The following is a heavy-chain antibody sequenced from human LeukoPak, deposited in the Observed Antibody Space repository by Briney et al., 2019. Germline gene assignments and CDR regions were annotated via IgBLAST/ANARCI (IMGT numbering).Heavy chain of an antibody. D-gene: IGHD6-19*01. CDR2: TYYRSKWYN. J-gene: IGHJ5*02. Sequence: SQTLSLTCAISGDSVSSNSAAWNWIRQSPSRGLEWLGRTYYRSKWYNDYAVSVKSRITINPDTSKNQFSLRLNSVTPEDTAVYYCARAALVDSSGWYWGIPNWFDPWGQGTLVTVSS. CDR3: ARAALVDSSGWYWGIPNWFDP. V-gene: IGHV6-1*01. CDR1: GDSVSSNSAA.